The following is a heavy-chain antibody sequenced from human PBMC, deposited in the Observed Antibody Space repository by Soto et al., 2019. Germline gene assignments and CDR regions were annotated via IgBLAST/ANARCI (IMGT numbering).Heavy chain of an antibody. V-gene: IGHV3-30*18. D-gene: IGHD2-2*01. Sequence: PGGSLRLSCAASGFTFSSYGMHWVRQAPGKGLEWVAVISYDGSNKYYADSVKGRFTISRDNSKNTLYLQMNSLRAEDTAVYYCAKNLKPDIVVVPAAMHYYYYGMDVWGQGTMVTVSS. CDR2: ISYDGSNK. CDR1: GFTFSSYG. J-gene: IGHJ6*02. CDR3: AKNLKPDIVVVPAAMHYYYYGMDV.